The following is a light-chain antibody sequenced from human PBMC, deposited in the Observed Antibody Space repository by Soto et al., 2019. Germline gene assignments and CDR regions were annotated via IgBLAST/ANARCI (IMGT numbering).Light chain of an antibody. CDR2: SNN. J-gene: IGLJ2*01. V-gene: IGLV1-44*01. CDR1: SSNIGSNT. CDR3: AAWDDSLKAVL. Sequence: QAVVTQPPSASGTPGQRVTISCSGSSSNIGSNTVNWYQQLPGTAPKLLIFSNNQRPSGVPDRFSGSRSGTSASLAISGLQSGDEANYYCAAWDDSLKAVLFGGGTQLTDL.